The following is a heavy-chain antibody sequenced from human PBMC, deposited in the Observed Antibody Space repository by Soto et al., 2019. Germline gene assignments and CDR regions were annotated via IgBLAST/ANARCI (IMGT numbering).Heavy chain of an antibody. V-gene: IGHV4-4*02. Sequence: PSETRPVTWTGSGGSTSRRYWWAWVRQLPGKGLECIGEIWHSVNSNYNPSLKSRVTISVDKSKSQFSLNLTSVTAADTAVYFCARGRNVFYLRRGMYYGPDWFAPWGPG. D-gene: IGHD3-16*01. J-gene: IGHJ5*02. CDR1: GGSTSRRYW. CDR3: ARGRNVFYLRRGMYYGPDWFAP. CDR2: IWHSVNS.